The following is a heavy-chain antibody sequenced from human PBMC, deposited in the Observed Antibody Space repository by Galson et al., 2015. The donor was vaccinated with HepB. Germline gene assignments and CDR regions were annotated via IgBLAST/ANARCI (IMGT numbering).Heavy chain of an antibody. CDR3: ARHGDYYGSGSGDWFDP. Sequence: QSGAEVKKPGESLRISCKGSGYSFTSYWISWVRQMPGKGLEWMGRIDPSDSYTNYSPSFQGHVTISADKSISTAYLQWSSLKASDTAMYYCARHGDYYGSGSGDWFDPWGQGTLVTVSS. CDR1: GYSFTSYW. J-gene: IGHJ5*02. V-gene: IGHV5-10-1*01. D-gene: IGHD3-10*01. CDR2: IDPSDSYT.